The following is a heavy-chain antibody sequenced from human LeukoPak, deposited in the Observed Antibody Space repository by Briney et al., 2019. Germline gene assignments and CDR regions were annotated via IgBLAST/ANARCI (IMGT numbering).Heavy chain of an antibody. CDR1: GYTFTGYY. Sequence: ASVRVSCKASGYTFTGYYMHWVRQAPGQGLEWMGRINPNSGGTNYAQKFQGRVTMTRDTSISTAYMELSRLRSDDTAVYYCARGYSSSWHSNVYFDYWGQGTLVTVSS. D-gene: IGHD6-13*01. V-gene: IGHV1-2*06. J-gene: IGHJ4*02. CDR3: ARGYSSSWHSNVYFDY. CDR2: INPNSGGT.